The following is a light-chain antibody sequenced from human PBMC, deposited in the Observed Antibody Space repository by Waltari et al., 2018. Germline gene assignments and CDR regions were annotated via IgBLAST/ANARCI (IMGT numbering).Light chain of an antibody. CDR1: WRVIINF. CDR3: QQYGTSPQT. V-gene: IGKV3-20*01. J-gene: IGKJ1*01. CDR2: GAS. Sequence: SSRASWRVIINFLAWFQQKPGQAPRLLMYGASSRASGIPDRFSGSGSETDFTLTISRLESEDVAVYYCQQYGTSPQTFGQGTKVEI.